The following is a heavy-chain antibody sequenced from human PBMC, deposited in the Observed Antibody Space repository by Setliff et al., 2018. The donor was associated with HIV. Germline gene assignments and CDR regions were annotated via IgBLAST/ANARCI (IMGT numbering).Heavy chain of an antibody. CDR1: GGSLSSYY. CDR3: ARSAWNYPFDF. Sequence: SETLSLTCTVSGGSLSSYYWSWIRQHPGQGLEWIVYILYSGSTYYNPSLKSRVTVSVDTSKNQFSLKLSSVSAADTAVYYCARSAWNYPFDFWGQGTLVTVSS. J-gene: IGHJ4*02. V-gene: IGHV4-59*06. D-gene: IGHD1-7*01. CDR2: ILYSGST.